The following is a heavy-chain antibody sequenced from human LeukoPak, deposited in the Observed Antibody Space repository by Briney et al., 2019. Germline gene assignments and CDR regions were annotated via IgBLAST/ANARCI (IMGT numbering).Heavy chain of an antibody. CDR1: GYSFTSYW. CDR3: TRPTLDLGDPIDY. CDR2: IFPGDSDI. D-gene: IGHD4-17*01. V-gene: IGHV5-51*01. Sequence: GESLKISCKGSGYSFTSYWIGWVRQMPGKGLEWTGIIFPGDSDIRYSPSFQGQVTISADKSMSTAYLQWSSLKPSDTAIYYCTRPTLDLGDPIDYWGQGTLVTVSS. J-gene: IGHJ4*02.